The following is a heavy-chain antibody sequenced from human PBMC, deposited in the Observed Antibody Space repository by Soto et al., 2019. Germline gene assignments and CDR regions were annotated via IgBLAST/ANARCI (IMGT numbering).Heavy chain of an antibody. CDR2: ISAYNGNT. J-gene: IGHJ3*02. D-gene: IGHD2-15*01. Sequence: ASVKVSCKASGYTFTSYGISWVRQAPGQGLEWMGWISAYNGNTNYAQKLQGRVTMTTDTSTSTAYMELRSLRSDDTAVYYCARDRTPKYCSGGSCYSDAFDTWGQGTMVTVSS. CDR3: ARDRTPKYCSGGSCYSDAFDT. CDR1: GYTFTSYG. V-gene: IGHV1-18*01.